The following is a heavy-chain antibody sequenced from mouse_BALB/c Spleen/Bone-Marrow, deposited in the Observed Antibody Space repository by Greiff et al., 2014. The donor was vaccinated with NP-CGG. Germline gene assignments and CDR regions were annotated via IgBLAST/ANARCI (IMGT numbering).Heavy chain of an antibody. CDR1: GFTFTDYY. CDR3: ARDKNYGSYWYFDV. Sequence: EVQGVESGGGLVQPGGSLRLSCATSGFTFTDYYMSWVRQPPGKALEWLGFIRNKANGYTTEYSASVKVRFTISRDNSQSILYLQMNTLRAEDSATYYCARDKNYGSYWYFDVWGAGTTVTVSS. J-gene: IGHJ1*01. D-gene: IGHD2-1*01. V-gene: IGHV7-3*02. CDR2: IRNKANGYTT.